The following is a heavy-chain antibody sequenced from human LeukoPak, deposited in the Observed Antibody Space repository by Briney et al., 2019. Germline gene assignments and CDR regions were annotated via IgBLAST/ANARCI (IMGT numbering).Heavy chain of an antibody. CDR1: GGSFSGYY. Sequence: SETLSLTCAVYGGSFSGYYWSWIRQPPGKGLEWIGEINHSGSTNYNPSLKSRVTISVDTSKNQFSLKLSSVTAADTAVYYCAREVRLMGYSGGLGFVYWGQGTLVTVSS. V-gene: IGHV4-34*01. CDR2: INHSGST. CDR3: AREVRLMGYSGGLGFVY. J-gene: IGHJ4*02. D-gene: IGHD6-19*01.